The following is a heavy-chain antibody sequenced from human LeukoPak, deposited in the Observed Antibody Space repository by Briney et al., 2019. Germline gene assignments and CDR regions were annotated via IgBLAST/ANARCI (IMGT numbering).Heavy chain of an antibody. CDR2: IYYSGST. CDR3: ARVSAVGATTD. D-gene: IGHD1-26*01. V-gene: IGHV4-39*07. J-gene: IGHJ4*02. CDR1: GGSISSSSYY. Sequence: SETLSLTCTVSGGSISSSSYYWGWIRQPPGKGLEWIGSIYYSGSTYYNPSLKSRVTISVDTSKDQFSLKLSSVTAADTAVYYCARVSAVGATTDWGQGTLVTVSS.